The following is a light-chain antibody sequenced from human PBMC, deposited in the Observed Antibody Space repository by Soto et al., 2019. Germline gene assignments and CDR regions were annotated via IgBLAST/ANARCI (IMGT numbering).Light chain of an antibody. Sequence: QSVLTQPPSASGTPGQRVTISCSGSSSNIGSNTVNWYQQLPGTAPKLLIYSNNRRPSGVPDRFSGSKSGTSASLAISGLQSEDEADYYCAAWDDSLNEVFG. J-gene: IGLJ2*01. CDR3: AAWDDSLNEV. V-gene: IGLV1-44*01. CDR2: SNN. CDR1: SSNIGSNT.